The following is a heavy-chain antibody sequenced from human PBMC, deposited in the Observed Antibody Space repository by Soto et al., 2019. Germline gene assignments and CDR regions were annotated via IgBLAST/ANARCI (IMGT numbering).Heavy chain of an antibody. CDR1: GYTFTGYG. D-gene: IGHD1-26*01. V-gene: IGHV1-18*01. Sequence: VSVKGSCKASGYTFTGYGVSWVRQAPGQGLEWMGWISAYNGNTNYAQKLQGRVTMTTDTSTSTAYMELRSLRSADTAVYYCARFFPRSTDAILLQPPAFAFRGKGTSVPVSP. J-gene: IGHJ1*01. CDR3: ARFFPRSTDAILLQPPAFAF. CDR2: ISAYNGNT.